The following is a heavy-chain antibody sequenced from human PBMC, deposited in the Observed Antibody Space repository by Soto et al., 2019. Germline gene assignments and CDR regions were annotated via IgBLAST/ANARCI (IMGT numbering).Heavy chain of an antibody. J-gene: IGHJ4*02. CDR3: ARDFGSGSYMSFDY. Sequence: GGSLRLSCAASGFSFSSYTMNWVRQAPGKGLEWVSSISSRGSDIYYADSVKGRFTISRDNAKNSVDLQMDSRRAEDTAVYYCARDFGSGSYMSFDYWGQGAMVTVSS. CDR2: ISSRGSDI. D-gene: IGHD1-26*01. V-gene: IGHV3-21*01. CDR1: GFSFSSYT.